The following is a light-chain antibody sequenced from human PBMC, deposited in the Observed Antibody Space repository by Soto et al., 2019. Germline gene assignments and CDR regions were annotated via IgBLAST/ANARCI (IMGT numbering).Light chain of an antibody. J-gene: IGKJ5*01. CDR3: QHANSFPIP. Sequence: RESQGISTWLAWYQRKAGKAPNLLIYGASNLHSGVPSSFSSRADRIYFSLSVRSLQLADFATYYCQHANSFPIPFGQGTRLEIK. CDR2: GAS. CDR1: QGISTW. V-gene: IGKV1-12*01.